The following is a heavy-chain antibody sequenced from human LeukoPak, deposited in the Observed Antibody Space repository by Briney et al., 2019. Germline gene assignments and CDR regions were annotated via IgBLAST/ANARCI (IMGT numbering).Heavy chain of an antibody. CDR3: ARSLSGYNTDPFFEQ. D-gene: IGHD5-12*01. V-gene: IGHV3-48*03. CDR2: ISSTFAI. J-gene: IGHJ4*02. CDR1: GFTFSSFE. Sequence: PGGSLRLSCVVSGFTFSSFEMNWVRQAPGKGLEWVSYISSTFAIHYADPVKGRFTISRDNARDSLYLQMNSLRDEDTAVYYCARSLSGYNTDPFFEQWGQGALVTVSS.